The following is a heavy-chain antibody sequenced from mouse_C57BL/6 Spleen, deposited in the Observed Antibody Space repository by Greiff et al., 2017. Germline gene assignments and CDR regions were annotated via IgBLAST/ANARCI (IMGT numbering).Heavy chain of an antibody. CDR3: TRYLGRGAAWFAY. D-gene: IGHD4-1*01. Sequence: QVQLQQSGAELVRPGASVTLSCKASGYTFTDYGMHWVKQTPVHGLEWIGAIDPETGGTAYNQKFKGKAILTADKSSSTAYMELRSLTSEDSAVYYCTRYLGRGAAWFAYWGQGTLVTVSA. V-gene: IGHV1-15*01. J-gene: IGHJ3*01. CDR1: GYTFTDYG. CDR2: IDPETGGT.